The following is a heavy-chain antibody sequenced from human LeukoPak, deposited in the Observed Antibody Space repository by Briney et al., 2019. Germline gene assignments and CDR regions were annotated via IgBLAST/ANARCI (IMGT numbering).Heavy chain of an antibody. CDR1: GGALGSYS. D-gene: IGHD3-10*01. CDR3: ARDRVVRGEGPNWFDP. CDR2: IIPILGIA. J-gene: IGHJ5*02. Sequence: GASVKVSCKTSGGALGSYSISWVRQAPGQGLEWMGRIIPILGIANYAQKFQGRVTITADKSTSTAYMELSSLRSEDTAVYYCARDRVVRGEGPNWFDPWGQGTLVTVSS. V-gene: IGHV1-69*04.